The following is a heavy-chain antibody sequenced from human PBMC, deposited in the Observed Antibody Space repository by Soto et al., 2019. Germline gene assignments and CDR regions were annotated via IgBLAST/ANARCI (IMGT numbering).Heavy chain of an antibody. D-gene: IGHD6-19*01. CDR1: GFTFSSSA. CDR2: VSGSGGTT. CDR3: ARCTVDTIVTSGWCHYLDP. J-gene: IGHJ5*02. Sequence: EVQMLDSGGGLVQPGGSLRLSCAASGFTFSSSAMSWVRQAPGKGLEWGSAVSGSGGTTYYADSVRGRFPISRDNSKNTLYLQMNSLRAEDTAIYFCARCTVDTIVTSGWCHYLDPWGQGTLVTVSS. V-gene: IGHV3-23*01.